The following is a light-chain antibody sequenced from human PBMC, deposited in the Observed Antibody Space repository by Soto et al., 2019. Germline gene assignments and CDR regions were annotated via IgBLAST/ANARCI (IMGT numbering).Light chain of an antibody. CDR2: LGS. Sequence: DIVMTQSPLSLPVTPGEPASISCRSSQSLLHSNGYNYLDWYLQKPGQSPQLLIYLGSNRASGVPDRFSGSGSGKDFTLKISRVEDEDVGVYYCMQALQTPRTFGQGTKVEIK. CDR3: MQALQTPRT. CDR1: QSLLHSNGYNY. J-gene: IGKJ1*01. V-gene: IGKV2-28*01.